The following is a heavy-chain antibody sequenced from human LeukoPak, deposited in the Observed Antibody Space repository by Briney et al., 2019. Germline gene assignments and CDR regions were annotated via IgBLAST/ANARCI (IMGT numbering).Heavy chain of an antibody. V-gene: IGHV1-2*02. J-gene: IGHJ4*02. CDR1: GYTFSDYF. CDR2: IIPKSGAT. CDR3: ARDLRSGGVTYGQDS. Sequence: GASVKVSCKACGYTFSDYFIHWVRRAPGQGLEWMGWIIPKSGATNYAQKFRDRVTVTSDTSTAYMDLSRLTSDDTAVYYCARDLRSGGVTYGQDSWGQGTLVTVSS. D-gene: IGHD5-18*01.